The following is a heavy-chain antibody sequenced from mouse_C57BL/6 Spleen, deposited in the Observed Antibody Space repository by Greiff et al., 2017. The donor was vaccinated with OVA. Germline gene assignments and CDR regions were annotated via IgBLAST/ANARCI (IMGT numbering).Heavy chain of an antibody. CDR1: GYTFTDHT. J-gene: IGHJ4*01. D-gene: IGHD1-1*01. CDR2: IYPRDGST. CDR3: ASYYGSSEDYAMDY. Sequence: VQLQESDAELVKPGASVKISCKVSGYTFTDHTIHWMKQRPEQGLEWIGYIYPRDGSTKYNEKLKGKATLTADKSSSTAYMQLNSLTSEDSAVYVCASYYGSSEDYAMDYWGQGTSVTVSS. V-gene: IGHV1-78*01.